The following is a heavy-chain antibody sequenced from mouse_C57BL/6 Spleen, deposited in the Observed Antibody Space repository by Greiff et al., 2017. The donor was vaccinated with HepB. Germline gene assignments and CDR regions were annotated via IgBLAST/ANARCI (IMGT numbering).Heavy chain of an antibody. CDR1: GFTFSDYG. Sequence: EVQGVESGGGLVKPGGSLKLSCAASGFTFSDYGMHWVRQAPEKGLEWVAYISSGSSTIYYADTVKGRFTISGDNAKNTLFLQLPSLRSEDTAMYYCARSGLITAVVAHFDYWGQGTTLTVSS. CDR2: ISSGSSTI. J-gene: IGHJ2*01. D-gene: IGHD1-1*01. V-gene: IGHV5-17*01. CDR3: ARSGLITAVVAHFDY.